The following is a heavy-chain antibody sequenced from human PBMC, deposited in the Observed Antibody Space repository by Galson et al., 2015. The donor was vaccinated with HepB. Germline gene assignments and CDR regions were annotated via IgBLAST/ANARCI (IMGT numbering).Heavy chain of an antibody. V-gene: IGHV3-48*01. D-gene: IGHD2-15*01. CDR3: ARDPAGAGRQRIWFDP. CDR2: ISSSSSTI. Sequence: SLRLSCAASGFTFSSYSMNWVRQAPGKGLEWVSYISSSSSTICYADSVKGRFTISRDNAKNSLYLQMNSLRAEDTAVYYCARDPAGAGRQRIWFDPWGQGTLVTVSS. CDR1: GFTFSSYS. J-gene: IGHJ5*02.